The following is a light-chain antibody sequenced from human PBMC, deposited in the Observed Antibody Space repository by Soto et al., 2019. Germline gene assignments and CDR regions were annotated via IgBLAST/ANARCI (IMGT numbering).Light chain of an antibody. CDR3: SSFGGSKV. V-gene: IGLV2-8*01. J-gene: IGLJ2*01. Sequence: QSALTQPPSASGSPGQSVTVSCTGSSSDVGAYNYVSWYQQHPGKAPKLIIYEVNKRPSGVPDRFSGSKSGNTASLTVSGLQAEDGADYYCSSFGGSKVFGGGTKLTVL. CDR1: SSDVGAYNY. CDR2: EVN.